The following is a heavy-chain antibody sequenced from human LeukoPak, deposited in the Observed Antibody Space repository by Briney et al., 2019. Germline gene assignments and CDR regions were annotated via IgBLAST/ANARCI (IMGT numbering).Heavy chain of an antibody. CDR2: ISSSSSYI. CDR1: GFTFSSYT. D-gene: IGHD4-17*01. V-gene: IGHV3-21*01. Sequence: GGSLRLSCAASGFTFSSYTMNWVRQAPGKGLEWVSSISSSSSYIYYADSVKGRSTLSGDNAKNSLYLQMSSLRAEDTAVYYCARGYGDYAYWGQGTLVTVSS. J-gene: IGHJ4*02. CDR3: ARGYGDYAY.